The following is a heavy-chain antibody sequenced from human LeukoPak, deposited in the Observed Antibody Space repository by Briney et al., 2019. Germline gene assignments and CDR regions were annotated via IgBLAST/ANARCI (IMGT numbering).Heavy chain of an antibody. CDR1: GFTFSSYS. CDR3: AGDWDYYGSGSYLDY. V-gene: IGHV3-48*04. Sequence: PGGSLRLSCAASGFTFSSYSMNWVRQAPGKGLEWVSYISSSSSTIYYADSVKGRFTISRDNAKNSLYLQMNSLRAEDTAVYYCAGDWDYYGSGSYLDYWGQGTLVTVSS. J-gene: IGHJ4*02. D-gene: IGHD3-10*01. CDR2: ISSSSSTI.